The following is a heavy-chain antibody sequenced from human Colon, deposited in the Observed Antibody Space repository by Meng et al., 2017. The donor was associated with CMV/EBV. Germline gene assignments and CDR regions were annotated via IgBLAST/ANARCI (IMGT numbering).Heavy chain of an antibody. J-gene: IGHJ6*02. V-gene: IGHV3-7*01. D-gene: IGHD1-1*01. CDR3: VRYENLQHGMDV. CDR2: IKEDGRGQ. Sequence: SLFRQAPGKGLEWVANIKEDGRGQWYVDSVKGRFTISRDNARKSLYLQMNSLRAEDTAVYYCVRYENLQHGMDVWGQGTTVTVSS.